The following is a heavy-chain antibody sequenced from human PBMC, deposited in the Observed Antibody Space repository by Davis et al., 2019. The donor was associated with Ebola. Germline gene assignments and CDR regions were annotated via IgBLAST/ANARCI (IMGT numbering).Heavy chain of an antibody. D-gene: IGHD6-19*01. J-gene: IGHJ4*02. V-gene: IGHV3-23*01. Sequence: GGSLRLSCAASGFTFSTYAMGWVRQAPGKGLEWVSDISSGGGAPYYADSVKGRFTTFRDNPKNTLYLQMNSLRADDTAVYYCARHSSGWFLNYWGQGILVTVSS. CDR1: GFTFSTYA. CDR3: ARHSSGWFLNY. CDR2: ISSGGGAP.